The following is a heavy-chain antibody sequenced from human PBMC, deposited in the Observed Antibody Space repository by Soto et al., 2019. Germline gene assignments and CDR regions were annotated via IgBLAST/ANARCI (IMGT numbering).Heavy chain of an antibody. CDR2: IFSSGST. Sequence: SETLSLTCTVSGGSITDYSWVWIRQPAGKGLEWIGRIFSSGSTNYNPSLKGRITMSLDTSKNQFSLKLNSATATDTAVYFCARGQGVVVTADNWFDPWGQGILVTVSS. CDR3: ARGQGVVVTADNWFDP. J-gene: IGHJ5*02. V-gene: IGHV4-4*07. CDR1: GGSITDYS. D-gene: IGHD2-21*02.